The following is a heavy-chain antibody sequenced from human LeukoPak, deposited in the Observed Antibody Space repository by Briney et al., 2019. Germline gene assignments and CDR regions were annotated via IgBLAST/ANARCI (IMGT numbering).Heavy chain of an antibody. CDR3: VLGHYGGLFDN. CDR2: ISYDGSNK. D-gene: IGHD4-23*01. Sequence: GGSLRLSCAASGFTFSSYGMHWVRQAPGKGLEWVAVISYDGSNKYYADSVKGRFTISRDNSKNTLYLQMNSLRAEDTAVYYCVLGHYGGLFDNWGQGALVIVSS. V-gene: IGHV3-30*03. J-gene: IGHJ4*02. CDR1: GFTFSSYG.